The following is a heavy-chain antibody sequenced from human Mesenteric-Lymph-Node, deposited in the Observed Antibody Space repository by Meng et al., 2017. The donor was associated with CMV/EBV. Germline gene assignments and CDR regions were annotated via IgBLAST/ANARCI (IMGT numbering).Heavy chain of an antibody. J-gene: IGHJ3*01. V-gene: IGHV3-66*01. D-gene: IGHD5-12*01. CDR2: IYSGGST. CDR3: VKDGGYDFAFDV. CDR1: GFTVSSNY. Sequence: GGSLRLSCAASGFTVSSNYMSWVRQAPGKGLEWVSVIYSGGSTYYADSVKGRFTISRDNAKNTFYLQMNSLRVEDTAVYYCVKDGGYDFAFDVWGQGTMVTVSS.